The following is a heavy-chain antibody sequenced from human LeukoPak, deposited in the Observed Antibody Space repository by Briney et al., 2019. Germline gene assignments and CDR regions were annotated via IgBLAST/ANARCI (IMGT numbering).Heavy chain of an antibody. CDR3: ARFGYGGDFDY. J-gene: IGHJ4*02. Sequence: GASVKVSCKASGGTFSSYAISWVRQAPGQGLEWMGGIIPIFGTANYAQKFQGRVTITTDESTSTAYMELSSLRSEDTAEYYCARFGYGGDFDYWGQGTLVTVSS. D-gene: IGHD5-12*01. CDR2: IIPIFGTA. CDR1: GGTFSSYA. V-gene: IGHV1-69*05.